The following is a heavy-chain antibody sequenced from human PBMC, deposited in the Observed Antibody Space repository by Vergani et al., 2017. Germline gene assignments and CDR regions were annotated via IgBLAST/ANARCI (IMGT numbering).Heavy chain of an antibody. D-gene: IGHD3-16*01. CDR2: IQFDGSNQ. CDR1: GFTLSNYD. CDR3: AKHFRGWGIDY. J-gene: IGHJ4*02. Sequence: QVQLVESGGGVVQRGGSLRLSCATSGFTLSNYDMQWIRQGPGKGLEFVAFIQFDGSNQYYAHSVKGRFTLSRDFSKNTLYMQINSLRTDDTATYYCAKHFRGWGIDYGGKGTQVIVSS. V-gene: IGHV3-30*02.